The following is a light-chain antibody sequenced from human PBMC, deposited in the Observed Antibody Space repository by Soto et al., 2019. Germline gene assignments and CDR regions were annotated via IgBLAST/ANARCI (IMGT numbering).Light chain of an antibody. J-gene: IGKJ4*01. V-gene: IGKV3-11*01. Sequence: EIVLTQSPATLSLSPGERATLSCRASQSVSSYLSWYQQKHGQAPRLLIYDASNRATGIQARFSGSGSGTYFTITISRLEPEDFAVYYCQQRSTRLTFGGGTKVEIK. CDR2: DAS. CDR1: QSVSSY. CDR3: QQRSTRLT.